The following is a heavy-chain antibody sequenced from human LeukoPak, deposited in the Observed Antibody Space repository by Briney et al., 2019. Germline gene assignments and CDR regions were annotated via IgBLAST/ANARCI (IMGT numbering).Heavy chain of an antibody. J-gene: IGHJ4*01. CDR1: GFPFRDYW. CDR3: GRDGTAPGLYFDL. Sequence: PGGSLRLSCGVSGFPFRDYWMNWVRRAPGKGLEGVDSIKQDGSEKSYEDSVKGGFTFSRENAKKELKLQMSSLRAEDTAVYYCGRDGTAPGLYFDLWGQGTLVTVSS. D-gene: IGHD6-13*01. CDR2: IKQDGSEK. V-gene: IGHV3-7*01.